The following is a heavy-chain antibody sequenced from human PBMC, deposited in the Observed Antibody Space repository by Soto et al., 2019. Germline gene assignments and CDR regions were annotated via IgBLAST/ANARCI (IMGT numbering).Heavy chain of an antibody. J-gene: IGHJ4*02. CDR3: ARYRREAVAGYTLDN. D-gene: IGHD6-13*01. V-gene: IGHV4-59*01. Sequence: PSETLSLTCTVSGGSISSNYWTWIRQPPGKGLEWIGYVYNSGSTNYTPSLTSRATISQHTSKSQFSLKVNSMTAVDTAVYYCARYRREAVAGYTLDNWGQGILVTV. CDR2: VYNSGST. CDR1: GGSISSNY.